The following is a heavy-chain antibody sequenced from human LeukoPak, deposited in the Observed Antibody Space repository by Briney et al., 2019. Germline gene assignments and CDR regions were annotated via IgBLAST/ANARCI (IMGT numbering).Heavy chain of an antibody. CDR2: IKPDGSEK. CDR3: ARVSFGYDDYEN. Sequence: PGGSLRLSCAASGLTFSTYWMNWVRQAPGKGLKWVANIKPDGSEKYYVDSVKGRFTISRDNAKNSVYLQMSSLRAEDTAVYHCARVSFGYDDYENWGQGTLVTVSS. CDR1: GLTFSTYW. V-gene: IGHV3-7*01. J-gene: IGHJ4*02. D-gene: IGHD4-17*01.